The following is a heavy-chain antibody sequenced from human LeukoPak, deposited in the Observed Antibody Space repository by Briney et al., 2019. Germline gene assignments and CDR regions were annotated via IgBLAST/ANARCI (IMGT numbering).Heavy chain of an antibody. Sequence: GGSLRLSCAASGFTFNYAMTWARQPPGKGLEWVSAISGSGGSTYYADSVKGWFTISKDNSKNTLYLLMSSLRPEDTAVYYCAKHADGSGRPRAGFDHWGQGTLVTVSS. D-gene: IGHD3-22*01. CDR3: AKHADGSGRPRAGFDH. CDR1: GFTFNYA. J-gene: IGHJ4*02. CDR2: ISGSGGST. V-gene: IGHV3-23*01.